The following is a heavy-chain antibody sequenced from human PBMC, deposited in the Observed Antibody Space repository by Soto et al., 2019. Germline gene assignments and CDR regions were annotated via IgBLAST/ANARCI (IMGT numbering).Heavy chain of an antibody. V-gene: IGHV3-30*18. CDR3: AKDLEPKLYYYYYYGMDV. Sequence: HPGGSLRLSCAASGFTFSSYGMHWVRQAPGKGLEWVAVISYDGSNKYYADSVKGRFTISRDNSKNTLYLQMNSLRAEDTAVYYCAKDLEPKLYYYYYYGMDVWGQGTTVTVSS. CDR1: GFTFSSYG. J-gene: IGHJ6*02. CDR2: ISYDGSNK. D-gene: IGHD1-1*01.